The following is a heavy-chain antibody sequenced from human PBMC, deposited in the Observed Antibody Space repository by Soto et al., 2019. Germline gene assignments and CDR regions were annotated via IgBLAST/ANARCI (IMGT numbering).Heavy chain of an antibody. CDR2: IIPILGIA. CDR1: GGTFSSYT. V-gene: IGHV1-69*04. D-gene: IGHD2-2*01. Sequence: SVKVSCKASGGTFSSYTISWVRQAPGQGLEWMGRIIPILGIANYAQKFQGRVTITADKSTSTAYMELSSLRSEDTAVYYCARDGCSSTSCYPTRPAYFDYWGQGTLVTVSS. J-gene: IGHJ4*02. CDR3: ARDGCSSTSCYPTRPAYFDY.